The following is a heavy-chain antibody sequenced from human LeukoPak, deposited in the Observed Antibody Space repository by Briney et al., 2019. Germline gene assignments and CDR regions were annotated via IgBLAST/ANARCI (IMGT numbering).Heavy chain of an antibody. J-gene: IGHJ4*02. CDR1: GFTFSSYE. CDR3: ARVGYSSSWYGL. V-gene: IGHV3-48*01. D-gene: IGHD6-13*01. CDR2: ISRSSSTI. Sequence: GGSLRLSCAASGFTFSSYEMNWVRQAPGKGLEWVSYISRSSSTIYYADPVKGRFTISRDNAKNSLYLQMNSLRAEDTAVYYCARVGYSSSWYGLWGQGTLATVSS.